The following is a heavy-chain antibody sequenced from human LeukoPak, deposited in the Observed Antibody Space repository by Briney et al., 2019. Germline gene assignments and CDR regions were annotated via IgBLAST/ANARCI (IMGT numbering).Heavy chain of an antibody. Sequence: PGGSLRLSCAASGFTFSNAWMSWVRQAPGKGLEWVGRIKSKTDGGTTDYAAPVKGRFTISRDDSKNTLYLQMNSLKTEDTAVYYCTTELQLWFLYYFDYWGQGTLVTVSS. D-gene: IGHD5-18*01. CDR3: TTELQLWFLYYFDY. V-gene: IGHV3-15*01. CDR1: GFTFSNAW. CDR2: IKSKTDGGTT. J-gene: IGHJ4*02.